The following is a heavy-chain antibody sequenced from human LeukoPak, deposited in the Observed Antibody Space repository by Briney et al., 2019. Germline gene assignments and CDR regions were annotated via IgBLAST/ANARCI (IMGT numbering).Heavy chain of an antibody. J-gene: IGHJ3*02. CDR1: GFTFEDYA. V-gene: IGHV3-9*01. CDR2: ISWNSDTM. Sequence: PGRSLRLSCAGSGFTFEDYAMHWVRLVPGQGLEWVSGISWNSDTMGYADSVKGRFTISRDNSKNSVYLQMNSLRPEDTALYYCAKSVSPPDASDIWGQGTMVTVSS. CDR3: AKSVSPPDASDI.